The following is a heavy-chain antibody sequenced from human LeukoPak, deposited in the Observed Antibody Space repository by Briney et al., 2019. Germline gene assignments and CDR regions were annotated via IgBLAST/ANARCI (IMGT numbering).Heavy chain of an antibody. CDR2: IYTSGST. J-gene: IGHJ5*02. Sequence: SETLSLTCTVSGGSIGSGSYYWSWIRQPAGKGLEWIGRIYTSGSTNYNPSLKSRVTISVDTSKNQFSLKLSSVTAADTAVYYCARAHDFWANWFDPWGQGTLVTVSS. V-gene: IGHV4-61*02. CDR3: ARAHDFWANWFDP. D-gene: IGHD3-3*01. CDR1: GGSIGSGSYY.